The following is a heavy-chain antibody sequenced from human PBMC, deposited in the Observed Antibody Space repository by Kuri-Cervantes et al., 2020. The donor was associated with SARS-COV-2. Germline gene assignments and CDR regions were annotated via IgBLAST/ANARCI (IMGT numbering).Heavy chain of an antibody. CDR3: ARFLITMVRDTGAWFDP. CDR2: IYYSGST. CDR1: GGSISSGDYY. D-gene: IGHD3-10*01. J-gene: IGHJ5*02. Sequence: SETLSLTCTVSGGSISSGDYYWSWIRQPPGKGLEWIGYIYYSGSTYYNPSLKSRVTISVDTSKNQFSLKLSSVTAADAAVYYCARFLITMVRDTGAWFDPWGQGTLVTVSS. V-gene: IGHV4-30-4*08.